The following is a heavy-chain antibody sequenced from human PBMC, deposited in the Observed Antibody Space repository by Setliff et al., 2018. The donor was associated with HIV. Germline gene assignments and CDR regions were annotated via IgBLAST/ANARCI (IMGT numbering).Heavy chain of an antibody. V-gene: IGHV4-38-2*01. J-gene: IGHJ6*03. CDR2: FFYSGNT. CDR3: ARGGGFLEWLSPMDV. CDR1: GYSISSGYY. D-gene: IGHD3-3*01. Sequence: PSETLSLTCAVSGYSISSGYYWGWIRQPPGKGLEWIGNFFYSGNTYYKPALESRAAISLDTSKNQFYLKLSSVTAADTAVYYCARGGGFLEWLSPMDVWDRGTTVTVSS.